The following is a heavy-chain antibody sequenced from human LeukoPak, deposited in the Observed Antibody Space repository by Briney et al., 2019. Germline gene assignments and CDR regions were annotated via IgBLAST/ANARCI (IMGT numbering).Heavy chain of an antibody. Sequence: ASVKVSCKASGYTFTSYAMNWVRQAPGRGLEWMGWINTNTGNPTYAQGFAGRFVFSLDTSVSTAYLQISSLKAEDTAVYYCARAKDGSGSYPEIRYWGQGTLVTVSS. CDR2: INTNTGNP. CDR3: ARAKDGSGSYPEIRY. V-gene: IGHV7-4-1*02. CDR1: GYTFTSYA. J-gene: IGHJ4*02. D-gene: IGHD3-10*01.